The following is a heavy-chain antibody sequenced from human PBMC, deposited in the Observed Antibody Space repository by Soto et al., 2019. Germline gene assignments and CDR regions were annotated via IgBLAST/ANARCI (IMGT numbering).Heavy chain of an antibody. D-gene: IGHD6-6*01. CDR3: ARGSIAARRYYYYYMDV. Sequence: SETLSLTCTVSGGSISSYYWSWIRQPPGKGLEWIGYIYYSGSTNYNPSLKSRVTISVDTSKNQFSLKLSSVTAADTAVYYCARGSIAARRYYYYYMDVWGKGTTVTVSS. CDR2: IYYSGST. J-gene: IGHJ6*03. V-gene: IGHV4-59*01. CDR1: GGSISSYY.